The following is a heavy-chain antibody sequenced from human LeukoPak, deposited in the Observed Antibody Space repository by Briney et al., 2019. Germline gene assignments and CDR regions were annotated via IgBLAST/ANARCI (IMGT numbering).Heavy chain of an antibody. J-gene: IGHJ4*02. CDR3: ARLRPFSVPPHFDY. D-gene: IGHD2/OR15-2a*01. V-gene: IGHV5-51*01. Sequence: GDSLKISCKGSGYRFTSYWIGWVRQMPGKGLEWMGIIYPGDSDTRYSPSFQGQVTISADKSISTAYLQWSSLKASDTAMYYCARLRPFSVPPHFDYWGQGTLVTVSS. CDR2: IYPGDSDT. CDR1: GYRFTSYW.